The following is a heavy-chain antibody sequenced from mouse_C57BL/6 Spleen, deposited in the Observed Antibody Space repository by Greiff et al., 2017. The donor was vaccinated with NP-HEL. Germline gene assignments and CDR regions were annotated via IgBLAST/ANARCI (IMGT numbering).Heavy chain of an antibody. CDR1: GYTFTSYW. J-gene: IGHJ2*01. CDR2: IYTGSGST. Sequence: QVQLQQPGAELVKPGASVKMSCKASGYTFTSYWITWVKQRPGQGLEWIGDIYTGSGSTKYNEKFKSKATLTVDTSSSAAYMQLSSLTSEASAVYYSARSSSGPFDDWGQGTTLTVSS. V-gene: IGHV1-55*01. D-gene: IGHD3-1*01. CDR3: ARSSSGPFDD.